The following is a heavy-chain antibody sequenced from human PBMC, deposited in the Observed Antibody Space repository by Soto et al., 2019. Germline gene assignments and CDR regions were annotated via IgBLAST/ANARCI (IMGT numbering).Heavy chain of an antibody. Sequence: EVQLVESGGGLVQPGGSLRLSCAASGYTFSSYSMNWVRQAPGKGLEWVAYISSSSSTIYYADSVKGRFTISRDNAKNSLYLQMNSLRDEDTAVYYCARDHSSVYYYYGMDVWGQGTTVTVSS. CDR3: ARDHSSVYYYYGMDV. CDR1: GYTFSSYS. CDR2: ISSSSSTI. J-gene: IGHJ6*02. V-gene: IGHV3-48*02. D-gene: IGHD6-19*01.